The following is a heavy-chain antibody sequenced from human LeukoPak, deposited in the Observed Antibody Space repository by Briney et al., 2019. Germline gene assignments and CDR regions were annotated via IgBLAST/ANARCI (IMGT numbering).Heavy chain of an antibody. Sequence: SQTLSLTCAISGDSVSSNSAAWNWIRLSPSRGLEWLGRTYYRSKWYNDYAVSVKSRITINPDTSKNQFSLQLNSVTPEDTAVYYCARETYGDYYYYYGMDVWGKGTTVTVSS. CDR2: TYYRSKWYN. CDR1: GDSVSSNSAA. V-gene: IGHV6-1*01. D-gene: IGHD4-17*01. CDR3: ARETYGDYYYYYGMDV. J-gene: IGHJ6*04.